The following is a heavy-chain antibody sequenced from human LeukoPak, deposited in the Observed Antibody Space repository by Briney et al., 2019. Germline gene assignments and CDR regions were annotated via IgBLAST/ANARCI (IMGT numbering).Heavy chain of an antibody. D-gene: IGHD5-12*01. J-gene: IGHJ4*02. CDR2: ISYDGSNK. CDR1: GFTFSSYA. Sequence: PGGSLRLSCAASGFTFSSYAMHWFRQAPGKGLEGVAVISYDGSNKYYADSVKGRFTISRDNSKNTLYLQMNSLRAEDTAVYYCARVPYSGYDWDFDYWGQGTLVTVSS. CDR3: ARVPYSGYDWDFDY. V-gene: IGHV3-30*04.